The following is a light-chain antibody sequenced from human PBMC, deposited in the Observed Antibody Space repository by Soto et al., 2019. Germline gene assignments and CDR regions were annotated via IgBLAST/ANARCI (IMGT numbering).Light chain of an antibody. Sequence: QSVLTQPASVSGSPGQSITISCTGTSSDAGGYNYVPWYQQHPGKAPKLMIYDVSNRPSGVSNRFSGSKSGNTASLTISGLQAEDEADYYCSSYTSSSTLVFGGGTKVTVL. CDR3: SSYTSSSTLV. V-gene: IGLV2-14*01. CDR2: DVS. CDR1: SSDAGGYNY. J-gene: IGLJ2*01.